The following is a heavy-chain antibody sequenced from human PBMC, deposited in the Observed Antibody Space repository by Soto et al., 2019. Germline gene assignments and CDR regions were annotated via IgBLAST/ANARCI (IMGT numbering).Heavy chain of an antibody. Sequence: VQLVESGGGVVQPGRSLRLSCAASGFTFSDYAMHWVRQAPGKGLEWVAVVSHDGRNTHYADSVKGRFTISRDSSKNTVSLERTSLRAEGTAVYYCAKGGRQWLVTSAFNYWGQGALVTVSS. J-gene: IGHJ4*02. D-gene: IGHD6-19*01. CDR1: GFTFSDYA. V-gene: IGHV3-30*18. CDR2: VSHDGRNT. CDR3: AKGGRQWLVTSAFNY.